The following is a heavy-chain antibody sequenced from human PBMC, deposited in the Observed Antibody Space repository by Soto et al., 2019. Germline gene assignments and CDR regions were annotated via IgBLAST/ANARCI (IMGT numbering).Heavy chain of an antibody. CDR1: GFTFNSYS. V-gene: IGHV3-48*02. J-gene: IGHJ5*02. D-gene: IGHD1-26*01. CDR3: AREGGNLNWFDP. CDR2: ISSSSSTI. Sequence: EVQLVESGGGLVQPGGYLRISCAASGFTFNSYSMNWVRQAPGKGLEWVSYISSSSSTIYYADSVKGRFTISRDNAKNSLYLQMNSLRDEDTAVYYCAREGGNLNWFDPWGQVTLVTVSS.